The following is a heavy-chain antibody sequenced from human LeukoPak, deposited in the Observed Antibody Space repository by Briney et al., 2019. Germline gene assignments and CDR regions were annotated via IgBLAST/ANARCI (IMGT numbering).Heavy chain of an antibody. V-gene: IGHV1-18*01. D-gene: IGHD5-12*01. J-gene: IGHJ4*02. CDR3: ARDKYRYSGYDY. CDR2: ISVYNGNT. Sequence: ASVKVSCKASGHTFTSYGISWVRQAPGQGLEWMGWISVYNGNTNYAQKLQGRVTMTTDTSTSTAYMELRSLRSDDTAVYYRARDKYRYSGYDYWGQGTLVTVSS. CDR1: GHTFTSYG.